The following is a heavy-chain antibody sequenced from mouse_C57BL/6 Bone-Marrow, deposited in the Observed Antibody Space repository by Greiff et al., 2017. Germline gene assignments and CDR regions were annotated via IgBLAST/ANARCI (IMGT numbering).Heavy chain of an antibody. Sequence: QVQLQQSGAELVRPGASVKLSCKASGYTFTDYYINWVKQRPGQGLEWIARIYPGSGNTYYNEKFKGKATLTAEKSSSTAYMQLSSLTSEDSAVYFCARGGCGYDGNAMDYWGQGTSVTVSS. D-gene: IGHD2-2*01. V-gene: IGHV1-76*01. CDR1: GYTFTDYY. J-gene: IGHJ4*01. CDR2: IYPGSGNT. CDR3: ARGGCGYDGNAMDY.